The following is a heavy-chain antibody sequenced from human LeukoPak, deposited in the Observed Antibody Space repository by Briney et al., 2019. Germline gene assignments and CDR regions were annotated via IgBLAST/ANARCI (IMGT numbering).Heavy chain of an antibody. J-gene: IGHJ5*02. CDR2: ISSSGSTI. D-gene: IGHD6-19*01. CDR1: GFTFSDYY. V-gene: IGHV3-11*04. Sequence: GGSLRLSCAASGFTFSDYYMNWLRQAPGKGLEWVSYISSSGSTIYYADPVKGRFTISRDNAKNSLYLQMNSLRAEDTAVYYCARDSSGWYHWFDPWGQGTLVTVSS. CDR3: ARDSSGWYHWFDP.